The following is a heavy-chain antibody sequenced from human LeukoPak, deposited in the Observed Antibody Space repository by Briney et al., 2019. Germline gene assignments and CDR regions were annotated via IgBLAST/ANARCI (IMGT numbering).Heavy chain of an antibody. Sequence: PGGSLRLSCAASGFTFSSYGMSWVRQAPAKGLEWVSAISGSGDTTYYADSVKGRFTISRDNSKNTLYLQMNSLRAEDTAIYYCAKNGDRGAYCSGGSCYPYYYYYIDVWGKGTTVTISS. J-gene: IGHJ6*03. V-gene: IGHV3-23*01. CDR2: ISGSGDTT. D-gene: IGHD2-15*01. CDR3: AKNGDRGAYCSGGSCYPYYYYYIDV. CDR1: GFTFSSYG.